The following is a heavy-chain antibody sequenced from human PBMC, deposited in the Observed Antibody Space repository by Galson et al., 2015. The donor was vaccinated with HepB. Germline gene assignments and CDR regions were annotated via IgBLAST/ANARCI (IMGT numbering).Heavy chain of an antibody. CDR3: ARLGGVAGTSEY. CDR1: GYTFTSYD. D-gene: IGHD6-19*01. Sequence: SVKVSCKASGYTFTSYDINWVRQATGQGLEWMGWMNPNSGNTGYAQKFQGRVTMARNTSISTAYMELSSLRSEDTAVYYCARLGGVAGTSEYWGQGTLVTVSS. J-gene: IGHJ4*02. CDR2: MNPNSGNT. V-gene: IGHV1-8*01.